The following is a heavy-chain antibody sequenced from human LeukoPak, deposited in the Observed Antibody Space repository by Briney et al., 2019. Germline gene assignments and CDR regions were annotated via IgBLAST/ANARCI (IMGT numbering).Heavy chain of an antibody. CDR3: ARRLGYCSSTSCAYYMDV. V-gene: IGHV4-4*09. CDR1: GGSISSYY. J-gene: IGHJ6*03. CDR2: IYTSGST. Sequence: PSETLSLTCTVSGGSISSYYWSWIRQPPGKGLEWIGYIYTSGSTNYNPSLESRVTISVDTSKNQFSLKLSSVTAADTAVYYCARRLGYCSSTSCAYYMDVWGKGTTVTVSS. D-gene: IGHD2-2*01.